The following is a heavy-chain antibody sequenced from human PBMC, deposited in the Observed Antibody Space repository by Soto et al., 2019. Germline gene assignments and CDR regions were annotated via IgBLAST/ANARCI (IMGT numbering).Heavy chain of an antibody. CDR3: AKGDNLGPKTGYAFDP. J-gene: IGHJ5*02. D-gene: IGHD5-12*01. Sequence: SQTLSLTCALSGDSVSSNTASWNWIRQSPSRGLEWLGRTYFRSNWYNDYAVSVKSRIIINPDTSNNQFSLQLNSVTPEDTAVYFCAKGDNLGPKTGYAFDPWGQGIMVTSPQ. CDR2: TYFRSNWYN. V-gene: IGHV6-1*01. CDR1: GDSVSSNTAS.